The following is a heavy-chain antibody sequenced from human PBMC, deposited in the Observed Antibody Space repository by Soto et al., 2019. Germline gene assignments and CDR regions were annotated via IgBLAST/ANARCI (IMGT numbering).Heavy chain of an antibody. D-gene: IGHD2-21*02. Sequence: SETLSLTCSVSGGSISSSSYFWGWIRQPPGKGLEWIGSIYYSGSTYYNPSLKSRVAVSVDTSKNQFSLKLSSVTAADTAVYYCARHPSDFWFDPWGQGTLVTVSS. J-gene: IGHJ5*02. V-gene: IGHV4-39*01. CDR2: IYYSGST. CDR1: GGSISSSSYF. CDR3: ARHPSDFWFDP.